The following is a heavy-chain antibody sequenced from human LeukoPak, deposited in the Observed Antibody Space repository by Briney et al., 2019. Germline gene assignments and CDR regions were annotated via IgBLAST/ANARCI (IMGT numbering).Heavy chain of an antibody. D-gene: IGHD3-22*01. J-gene: IGHJ3*02. CDR1: GGSISSYY. Sequence: SETLSLTCSVSGGSISSYYWGWIRQPPGKGLEWIGSIYHSGSTYYNPSLKSRVTISVDTSKNQFSLKLSSVTAADTAVYYCARVYYYDSSGYLCAFVIWGQGTMVTVSS. V-gene: IGHV4-38-2*02. CDR3: ARVYYYDSSGYLCAFVI. CDR2: IYHSGST.